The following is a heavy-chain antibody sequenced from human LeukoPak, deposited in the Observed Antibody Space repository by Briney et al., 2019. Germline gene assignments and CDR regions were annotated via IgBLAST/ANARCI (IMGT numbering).Heavy chain of an antibody. CDR2: ISSSNAYI. Sequence: AGGSLRLSCAASGFTFSSYTMDWVRQAPGKGLEWVSSISSSNAYIYYADSVKGRFTISRDNAKNSLYLQMNSLRVEDTAVYYCARGYNSALDYWGQGTLVTVSS. CDR1: GFTFSSYT. J-gene: IGHJ4*02. D-gene: IGHD1-14*01. V-gene: IGHV3-21*06. CDR3: ARGYNSALDY.